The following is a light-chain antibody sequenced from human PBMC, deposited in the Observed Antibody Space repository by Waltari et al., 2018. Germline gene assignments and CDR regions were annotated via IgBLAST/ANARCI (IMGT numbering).Light chain of an antibody. CDR3: QQYGSSPPLIT. J-gene: IGKJ5*01. Sequence: EIVLTQSPGNLSWSPGERATLPCRASQSVSSSYLAWYQQKPGQAPRLLIYGASSRATGIPDRFSGSWSGTDFTLTISRLEPEDFAVYYCQQYGSSPPLITYGQGTRLEIK. CDR1: QSVSSSY. CDR2: GAS. V-gene: IGKV3-20*01.